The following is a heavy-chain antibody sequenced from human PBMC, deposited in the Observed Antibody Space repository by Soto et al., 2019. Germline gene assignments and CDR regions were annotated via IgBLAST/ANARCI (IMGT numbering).Heavy chain of an antibody. Sequence: SQPLSLTCAISGASVSSNSAAWNWVRQSPSRGLEWLGRTYYRSKWYNVYAVSVTSRITINPDTSKNQFSLQLNSLTPEDTAVYYCARGYRITGYVVVTHTRQNRLSLPAQH. J-gene: IGHJ1*01. CDR1: GASVSSNSAA. CDR2: TYYRSKWYN. CDR3: ARGYRITGYVVVTHTRQNRLSLPAQH. D-gene: IGHD3-22*01. V-gene: IGHV6-1*01.